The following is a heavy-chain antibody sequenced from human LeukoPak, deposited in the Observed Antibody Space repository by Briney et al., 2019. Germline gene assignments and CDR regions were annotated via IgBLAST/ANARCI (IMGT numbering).Heavy chain of an antibody. D-gene: IGHD4-11*01. CDR2: ISSTSSQI. J-gene: IGHJ4*02. Sequence: NTGGPLRLFCTASVYTFSSFSMHWFRQARGKGREWVSYISSTSSQIYYTDSVKGRFTFYRDYDKDTLYLHMKNMRDEDTFVHYCARDHFSGDYTLVYWGQGAQVTVPS. V-gene: IGHV3-21*01. CDR1: VYTFSSFS. CDR3: ARDHFSGDYTLVY.